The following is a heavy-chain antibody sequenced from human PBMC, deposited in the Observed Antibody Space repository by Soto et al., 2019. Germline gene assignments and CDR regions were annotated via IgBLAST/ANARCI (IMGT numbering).Heavy chain of an antibody. J-gene: IGHJ6*02. CDR1: GFTVSSNY. Sequence: GGSLRLSCAASGFTVSSNYMSWVRQAPGKGLEWVSVIYSGGSTYYADSVKGRFTISRDNSKNTLNLQMNSLRAEDTAVYDCARDRSVVMVAATLKYYYYYGRDVWGQGTTVTVSS. V-gene: IGHV3-66*01. D-gene: IGHD2-15*01. CDR2: IYSGGST. CDR3: ARDRSVVMVAATLKYYYYYGRDV.